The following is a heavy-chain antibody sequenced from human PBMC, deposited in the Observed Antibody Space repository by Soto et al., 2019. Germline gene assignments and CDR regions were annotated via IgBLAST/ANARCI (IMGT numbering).Heavy chain of an antibody. J-gene: IGHJ6*02. CDR1: GYSFANYW. Sequence: PGESLKISCQCSGYSFANYWISWVRQMPGKGLEWMGRFSPTDSYTDYNPSFQGHVTISGDKSISTSYVRWSSLKASDTAMYFCARHPYIGGFDIWGQGTTVTVSS. V-gene: IGHV5-10-1*01. D-gene: IGHD2-15*01. CDR3: ARHPYIGGFDI. CDR2: FSPTDSYT.